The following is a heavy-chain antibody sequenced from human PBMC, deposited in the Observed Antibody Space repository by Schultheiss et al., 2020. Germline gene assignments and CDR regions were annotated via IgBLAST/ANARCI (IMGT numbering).Heavy chain of an antibody. CDR3: AKALGSYWYFDL. J-gene: IGHJ2*01. CDR1: GFSFSDSY. V-gene: IGHV3-11*01. Sequence: WGSLRLSCAASGFSFSDSYMSWIRQAPGKGLQWVSYISSSGRPINYADSVRGRFTISRDNAKNSLFLQMNSLRAEDTAVYYCAKALGSYWYFDLWGRGTLGTVAS. CDR2: ISSSGRPI. D-gene: IGHD3-10*01.